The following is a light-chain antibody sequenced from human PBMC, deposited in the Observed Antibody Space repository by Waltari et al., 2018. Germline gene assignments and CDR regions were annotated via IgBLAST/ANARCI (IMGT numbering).Light chain of an antibody. V-gene: IGLV1-47*01. CDR2: WNT. J-gene: IGLJ2*01. CDR1: TSNIGTNY. Sequence: QSVLTQPPSASGTPGQRVTISCPGRTSNIGTNYVSWYQQLPGTTPNLLLRWNTQRPSGPPDRFSGSKSGTSSSLAISGLRSEDEADYYCAAWDDGLSGVVFGGGTKLTVL. CDR3: AAWDDGLSGVV.